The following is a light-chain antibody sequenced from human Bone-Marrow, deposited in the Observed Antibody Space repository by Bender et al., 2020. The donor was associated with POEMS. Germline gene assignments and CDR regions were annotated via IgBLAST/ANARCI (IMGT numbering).Light chain of an antibody. V-gene: IGLV2-14*01. CDR3: QSYDNSLGGWV. J-gene: IGLJ3*02. CDR1: SSDVGGYNY. CDR2: DVS. Sequence: QSVLTQPPSVSGAPGQRVTISCTGTSSDVGGYNYVSWYQQHPGKAPKLMIYDVSDRPSGVSNRFSGSKSGTSASLAITGLQAEDEGDYYCQSYDNSLGGWVFGGGTKLTVL.